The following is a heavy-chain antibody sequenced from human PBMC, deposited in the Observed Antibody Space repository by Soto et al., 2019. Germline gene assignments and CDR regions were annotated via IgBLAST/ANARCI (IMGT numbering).Heavy chain of an antibody. Sequence: PSETLSLTCAVYGGSFSGYYWSWIRQPPGKGLEWIGEINHSGSTNYNPSLKSRVTISVDTSKNQFSLKLSSVTAADTAVYYCARQGYVWGSYRPYYFDYWGQGPLVTVSS. D-gene: IGHD3-16*02. CDR2: INHSGST. CDR3: ARQGYVWGSYRPYYFDY. J-gene: IGHJ4*02. CDR1: GGSFSGYY. V-gene: IGHV4-34*01.